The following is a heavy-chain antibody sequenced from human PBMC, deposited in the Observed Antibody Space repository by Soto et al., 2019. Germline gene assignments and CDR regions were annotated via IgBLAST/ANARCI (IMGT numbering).Heavy chain of an antibody. V-gene: IGHV4-59*03. J-gene: IGHJ4*02. CDR1: GGSMSPYY. D-gene: IGHD6-19*01. Sequence: SETLSLTCTVSGGSMSPYYWSWIRQAPGVGLEWIAYVYYSGYTHYNPSLKSRVTISVDTSKNQFSLKLTSVTAADTAVYYCAGGLAPVELDYGGRGALVTFSS. CDR3: AGGLAPVELDY. CDR2: VYYSGYT.